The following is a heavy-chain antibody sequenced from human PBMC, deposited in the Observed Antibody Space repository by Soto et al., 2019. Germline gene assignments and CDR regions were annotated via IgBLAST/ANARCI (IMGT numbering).Heavy chain of an antibody. J-gene: IGHJ4*02. Sequence: SETLPLTCTVSGGSISSSSYYWGWILQPPGKGLEWIGSIYYSGSTYYNPSLKSRVTISVDTSKNQFSLKLSSVTAADTAVYYCARSPKGYYDSSGVDYWGQGTLVTVSS. CDR2: IYYSGST. CDR3: ARSPKGYYDSSGVDY. CDR1: GGSISSSSYY. D-gene: IGHD3-22*01. V-gene: IGHV4-39*01.